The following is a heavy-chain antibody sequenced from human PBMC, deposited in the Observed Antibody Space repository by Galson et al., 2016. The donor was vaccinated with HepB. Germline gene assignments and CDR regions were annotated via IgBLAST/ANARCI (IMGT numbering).Heavy chain of an antibody. Sequence: ETLSLTCAVSGASISSSNWWSWVRQSPGKGLEWIGEIFHGGPTNYNPALRRRVTISKDMSNNRFSLKLTSLTAADTAVYYCARLNLDYQGTDYYFRGMDVWGQGTTVTVSS. V-gene: IGHV4-4*02. CDR2: IFHGGPT. CDR1: GASISSSNW. J-gene: IGHJ6*02. CDR3: ARLNLDYQGTDYYFRGMDV. D-gene: IGHD1-1*01.